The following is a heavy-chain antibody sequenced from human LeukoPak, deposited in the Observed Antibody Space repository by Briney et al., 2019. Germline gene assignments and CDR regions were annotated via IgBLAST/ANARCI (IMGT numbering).Heavy chain of an antibody. V-gene: IGHV3-30-3*01. CDR2: ISYDGSNK. D-gene: IGHD1-26*01. CDR1: GFISTSYT. Sequence: GWSLRLSCAASGFISTSYTMHWVRQAPGKGLEWVAVISYDGSNKYYADSVKGRFTISRDNSKNMLYLQMNSLRAEDTAVYYCARDRLAWEPTPGGYAFDIWGQGTMVTVSS. J-gene: IGHJ3*02. CDR3: ARDRLAWEPTPGGYAFDI.